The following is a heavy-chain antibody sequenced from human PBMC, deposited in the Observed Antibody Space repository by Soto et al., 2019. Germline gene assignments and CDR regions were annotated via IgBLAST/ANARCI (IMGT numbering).Heavy chain of an antibody. V-gene: IGHV1-3*01. D-gene: IGHD4-17*01. CDR1: GYTFTSYA. CDR2: INAGNGNT. Sequence: ASVKVSCKASGYTFTSYAMHWVRQAPGQRLERMGWINAGNGNTKYSQKFQGRVTITRDTSASTAYMELSSLRSEDTAVYYCARDGHYGMADFQHWGQGTLVTVSS. CDR3: ARDGHYGMADFQH. J-gene: IGHJ1*01.